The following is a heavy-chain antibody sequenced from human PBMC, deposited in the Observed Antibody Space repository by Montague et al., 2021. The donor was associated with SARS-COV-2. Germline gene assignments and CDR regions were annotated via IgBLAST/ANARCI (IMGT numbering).Heavy chain of an antibody. CDR3: ARGRVTRAGFDY. D-gene: IGHD2-21*02. V-gene: IGHV4-34*01. CDR1: GGSFSGYY. J-gene: IGHJ4*02. Sequence: SETLSLTCAVYGGSFSGYYWTWIRQSPRKGLEWIGEINHSGSTNYNPSLNSRVTISLDTSNSQFSLRLTSVTTSDTAVYYCARGRVTRAGFDYWGQGIRVIVSS. CDR2: INHSGST.